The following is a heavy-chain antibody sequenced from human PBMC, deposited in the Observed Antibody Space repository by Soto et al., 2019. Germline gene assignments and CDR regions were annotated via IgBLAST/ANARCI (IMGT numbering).Heavy chain of an antibody. Sequence: EVLLVESGGGLVQPGGSLRLSCAASGFTFSDYWMGWVRQAPGKGLEWVATIMKDGGVKKYVDSVKGRFTISRDNAKNSLFLQMNSLRAEDTAVYYCARDSDYYKADYWGQGTLVTVSS. CDR3: ARDSDYYKADY. V-gene: IGHV3-7*01. CDR2: IMKDGGVK. J-gene: IGHJ4*02. CDR1: GFTFSDYW. D-gene: IGHD2-21*02.